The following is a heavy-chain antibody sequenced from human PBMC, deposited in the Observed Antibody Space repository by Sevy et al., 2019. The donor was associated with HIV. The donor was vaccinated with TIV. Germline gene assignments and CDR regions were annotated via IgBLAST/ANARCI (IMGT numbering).Heavy chain of an antibody. CDR1: GVTFSRYA. D-gene: IGHD3-9*01. J-gene: IGHJ4*02. Sequence: GGSLRLSCAASGVTFSRYAMSWVRQTPRKGLEWVSTISGGGGSTYYADSVKGRFSISRDNSKNTLYLQLNSLRAEDTAVYYCAKARGEDILTGYYALFDHWGQGTLVTVSS. V-gene: IGHV3-23*01. CDR3: AKARGEDILTGYYALFDH. CDR2: ISGGGGST.